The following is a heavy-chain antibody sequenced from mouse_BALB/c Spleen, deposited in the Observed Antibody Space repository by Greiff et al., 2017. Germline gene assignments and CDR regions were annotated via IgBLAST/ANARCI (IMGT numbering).Heavy chain of an antibody. D-gene: IGHD1-1*01. CDR1: GFTFSSYA. Sequence: EVKLVESGGGLVKPGGSLKLSCAASGFTFSSYAMSWVRQSPEKRLEWVAEISSGGSYTYYPDTVTGRFTISRDNAKNTLYLEMSSLRSEDTAMYYCARDHYGSSSFAYWGQGTLVTVSA. CDR2: ISSGGSYT. J-gene: IGHJ3*01. CDR3: ARDHYGSSSFAY. V-gene: IGHV5-9-4*01.